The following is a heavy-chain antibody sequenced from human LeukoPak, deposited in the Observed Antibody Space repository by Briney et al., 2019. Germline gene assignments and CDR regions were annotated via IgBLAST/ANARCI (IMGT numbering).Heavy chain of an antibody. J-gene: IGHJ6*02. CDR2: ISSSSSYI. V-gene: IGHV3-21*01. CDR3: ARDLGLTIFGVVIKSHYYYGMDV. CDR1: GFTFSSYS. Sequence: GGSLRLSCAASGFTFSSYSMNWVRQAPGKGLEWVSSISSSSSYIYYADSVKGRFTISRDNATNSLYLQMNSLRAEDTAVYYCARDLGLTIFGVVIKSHYYYGMDVWGQGTTVTVSS. D-gene: IGHD3-3*01.